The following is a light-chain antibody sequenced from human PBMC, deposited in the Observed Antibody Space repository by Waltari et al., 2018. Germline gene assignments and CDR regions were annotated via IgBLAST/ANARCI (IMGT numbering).Light chain of an antibody. CDR3: AAWDDSLNSNV. CDR2: SNG. J-gene: IGLJ6*01. CDR1: TSNIGNNP. Sequence: QSVLTQPPSASGTPGQRVAIPCSGSTSNIGNNPVNWYQQLPGAAPKLLIYSNGHRPSGVPDRFSGSKSGTSASLAISGLQSEDEADYYCAAWDDSLNSNVFGSGTRVTVL. V-gene: IGLV1-44*01.